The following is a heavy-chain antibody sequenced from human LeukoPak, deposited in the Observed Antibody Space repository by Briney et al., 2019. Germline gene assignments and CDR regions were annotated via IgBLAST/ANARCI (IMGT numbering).Heavy chain of an antibody. V-gene: IGHV3-74*01. CDR3: ARDLDWLLFDY. Sequence: GGSLRLSCAASGFTFSAYWMHWVRQTPGKGLVWVSRVKYDGSTTTYADSVKGRFTISRDNAKNILYLQMNSLRVEDTAVYYCARDLDWLLFDYWGQGTLVTVSS. CDR2: VKYDGSTT. J-gene: IGHJ4*02. CDR1: GFTFSAYW. D-gene: IGHD3-9*01.